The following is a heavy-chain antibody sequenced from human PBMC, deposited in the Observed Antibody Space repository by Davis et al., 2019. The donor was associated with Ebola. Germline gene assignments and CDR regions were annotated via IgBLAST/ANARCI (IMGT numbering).Heavy chain of an antibody. CDR2: IYPGDSDT. CDR1: GYSFTSYW. J-gene: IGHJ6*02. D-gene: IGHD2-2*01. Sequence: GESLKISCKGSGYSFTSYWISWVRQMPGKGLEWMGIIYPGDSDTRYSPSFQGQVTISADKSISTAYLQWSSLKASDTAMYYCARHSYCSSTSCYLGLHYYYGMDVWGQGTTVTVSS. V-gene: IGHV5-51*01. CDR3: ARHSYCSSTSCYLGLHYYYGMDV.